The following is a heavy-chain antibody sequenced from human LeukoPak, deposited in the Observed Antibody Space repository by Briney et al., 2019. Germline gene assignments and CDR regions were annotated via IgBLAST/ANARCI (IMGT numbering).Heavy chain of an antibody. CDR2: MSASGGST. CDR1: GFTFSSYA. D-gene: IGHD6-13*01. CDR3: AKDSAGQQLVRDFDY. Sequence: GGSLRLSCAASGFTFSSYAMSWVRQAPGTGLEWVSSMSASGGSTYYADSVKGRFTVSRDNSKNTLYLQMNSLRAEDTAVYYCAKDSAGQQLVRDFDYWGQGTLVTVSS. V-gene: IGHV3-23*01. J-gene: IGHJ4*02.